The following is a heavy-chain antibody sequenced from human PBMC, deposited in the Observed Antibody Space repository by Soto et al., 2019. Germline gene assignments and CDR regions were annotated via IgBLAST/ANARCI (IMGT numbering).Heavy chain of an antibody. V-gene: IGHV4-59*08. CDR2: IYYSGST. Sequence: QVQLQESGPGLVKPSETLSLTCTVSGGSISSYYWSWIRQPPGKGLEWIGYIYYSGSTNYNPSLKSRVTISVDTSKNQFSLKLSSVTAADTAVYYCARLSMLMPGWFDPWGQGTLVTVSS. D-gene: IGHD2-2*01. CDR3: ARLSMLMPGWFDP. CDR1: GGSISSYY. J-gene: IGHJ5*02.